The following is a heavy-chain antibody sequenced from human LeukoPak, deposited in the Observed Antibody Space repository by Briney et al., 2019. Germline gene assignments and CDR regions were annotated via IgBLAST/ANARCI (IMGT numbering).Heavy chain of an antibody. CDR3: ARGKVVAGTPGQNSWDS. D-gene: IGHD6-19*01. CDR1: RGSISSGGHY. V-gene: IGHV4-31*03. J-gene: IGHJ4*02. Sequence: SETLSLTCNVSRGSISSGGHYWSWIRQRPGKGLEWMGYTYFTGSTYYNPSLQSRLIISADTSMTQFSLRLRSVAAADTAVYYCARGKVVAGTPGQNSWDSWGQGTLVTVSS. CDR2: TYFTGST.